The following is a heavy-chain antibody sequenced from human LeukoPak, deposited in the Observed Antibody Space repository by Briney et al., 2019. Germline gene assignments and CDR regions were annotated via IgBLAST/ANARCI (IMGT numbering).Heavy chain of an antibody. D-gene: IGHD6-13*01. Sequence: GGTLRLSCSASGFTFTTYGMNWVRQAPGKGLEWVAKIKQDGSEKYYVDSVKGRFTISRDNAKNSLYLQMNSLRAEDTAVYYCARFVSWLAYYYMDVWGKGTTVTVSS. CDR3: ARFVSWLAYYYMDV. CDR1: GFTFTTYG. J-gene: IGHJ6*03. V-gene: IGHV3-7*01. CDR2: IKQDGSEK.